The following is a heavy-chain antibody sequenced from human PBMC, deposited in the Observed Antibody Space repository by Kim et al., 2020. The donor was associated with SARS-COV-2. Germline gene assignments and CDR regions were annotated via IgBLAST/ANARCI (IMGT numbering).Heavy chain of an antibody. CDR2: INPDSGGT. D-gene: IGHD3-16*01. CDR1: GYTFIGHY. V-gene: IGHV1-2*02. Sequence: ASVKVSCKASGYTFIGHYMHWVRQAPGQGLEWMGWINPDSGGTNYAQKFQGRVTMTRATSLSTAYMELTRLSSDDTAVYYCARDAGAGGFDPWGQGTVVIVFS. J-gene: IGHJ5*02. CDR3: ARDAGAGGFDP.